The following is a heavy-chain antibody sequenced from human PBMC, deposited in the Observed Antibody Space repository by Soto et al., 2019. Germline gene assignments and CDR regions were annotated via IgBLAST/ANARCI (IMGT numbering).Heavy chain of an antibody. CDR1: GYTFTSYA. CDR3: ATAIADDAFDI. CDR2: INAGNGNT. V-gene: IGHV1-3*01. D-gene: IGHD2-2*01. J-gene: IGHJ3*02. Sequence: WASVKVSCKASGYTFTSYAMHWVRQAPGQRLEWMGWINAGNGNTKYSQKFQGRVTITRDTSASTAYMELSSLRFEDTAVYFCATAIADDAFDIWGRGTMVTVS.